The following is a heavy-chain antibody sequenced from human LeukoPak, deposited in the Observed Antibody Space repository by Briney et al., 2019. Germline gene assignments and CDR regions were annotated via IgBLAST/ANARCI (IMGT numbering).Heavy chain of an antibody. CDR1: GFTISRCA. J-gene: IGHJ4*02. CDR2: ISGSGGST. V-gene: IGHV3-23*01. Sequence: PGGSLRLSCAASGFTISRCAISCCRQAPGKGLEWVSAISGSGGSTYYADSVKGRFTISRDNSKNTLYLQMNSLRAEDTAVYYCAKHPLWELGGSDYFEYWGQGTLVTVSS. D-gene: IGHD1-26*01. CDR3: AKHPLWELGGSDYFEY.